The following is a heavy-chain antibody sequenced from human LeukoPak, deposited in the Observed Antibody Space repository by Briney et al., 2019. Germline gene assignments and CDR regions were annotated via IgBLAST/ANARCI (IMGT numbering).Heavy chain of an antibody. Sequence: PGGSLRLSCAASGFTFSSYTMSWVRQAPGKGLEWVSYISSSSSLRYYGDSAKGRFTVSRDNAKNSLYLQMNSLRDEDTAVYYCAQGGSSGSYSTNWGQGTLVTVSS. D-gene: IGHD1-26*01. CDR1: GFTFSSYT. CDR2: ISSSSSLR. J-gene: IGHJ4*02. CDR3: AQGGSSGSYSTN. V-gene: IGHV3-48*02.